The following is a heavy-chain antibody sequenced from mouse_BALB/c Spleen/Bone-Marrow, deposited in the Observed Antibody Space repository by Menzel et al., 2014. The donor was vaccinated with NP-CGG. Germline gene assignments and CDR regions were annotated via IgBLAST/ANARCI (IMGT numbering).Heavy chain of an antibody. CDR2: IRNKANGYTT. D-gene: IGHD2-3*01. CDR1: GFTFTDYY. J-gene: IGHJ2*01. CDR3: ARDMGLLRFGY. Sequence: EVHLVESGGGLVQPGGSLRLSCATSGFTFTDYYMSWVRQPPGKALEWLTFIRNKANGYTTEYSASVKGRFTISRDNSQSILYLQMNTLRAEDSATYYCARDMGLLRFGYWGQGTTLTVSS. V-gene: IGHV7-3*02.